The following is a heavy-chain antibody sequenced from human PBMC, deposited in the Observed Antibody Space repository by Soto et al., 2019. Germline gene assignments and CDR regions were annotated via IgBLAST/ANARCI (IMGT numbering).Heavy chain of an antibody. Sequence: QVQLVESGGGVVQPGRSLRLSCAASGFTFSSYAMHWVRQAPGKGLEWVAVTSYDGRNKYYADSVKGRVTISRDNAKNTLYLPMNSLRAEDTAVSYCARDKSPYSSGWPNRHFDYWGQGTLVTVSS. CDR3: ARDKSPYSSGWPNRHFDY. V-gene: IGHV3-30-3*01. CDR1: GFTFSSYA. D-gene: IGHD6-19*01. CDR2: TSYDGRNK. J-gene: IGHJ4*02.